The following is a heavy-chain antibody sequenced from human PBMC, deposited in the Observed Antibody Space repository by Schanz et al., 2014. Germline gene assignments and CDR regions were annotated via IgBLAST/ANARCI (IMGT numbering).Heavy chain of an antibody. CDR2: ISYDGTNK. J-gene: IGHJ3*01. V-gene: IGHV3-30*04. CDR3: ARDGGRDGYNLAFDV. D-gene: IGHD5-12*01. CDR1: GFTFSSYT. Sequence: QVQLVESGGSVVQPGRSLRLSCAASGFTFSSYTMHWVRQAPGTGLEWVAVISYDGTNKYYADSVKGRFTISRDNSKNTLYLQMNSLRAEDTAVYFCARDGGRDGYNLAFDVWGQGTLVTVSS.